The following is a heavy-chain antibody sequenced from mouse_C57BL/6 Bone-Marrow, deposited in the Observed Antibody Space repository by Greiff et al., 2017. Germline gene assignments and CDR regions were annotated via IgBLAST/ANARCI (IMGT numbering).Heavy chain of an antibody. CDR3: ARRLLRWFAY. CDR1: GFTFSSYG. J-gene: IGHJ3*01. D-gene: IGHD1-1*01. CDR2: ISSGGSYT. V-gene: IGHV5-6*02. Sequence: EVKLMESGGDLVKPGGSLKLSCAASGFTFSSYGMSWVRQTPDKRLEWVATISSGGSYTYSPDSVKGRFTISRDNAKNTLYLQMSSLKSEDTAMYYCARRLLRWFAYWGQGTLVTVSA.